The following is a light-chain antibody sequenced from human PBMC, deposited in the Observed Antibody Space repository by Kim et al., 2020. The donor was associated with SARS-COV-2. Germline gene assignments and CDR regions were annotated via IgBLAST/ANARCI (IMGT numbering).Light chain of an antibody. CDR3: AAWDASLSGLV. J-gene: IGLJ2*01. CDR1: SSNIGNNW. CDR2: KNN. V-gene: IGLV1-47*01. Sequence: GQRVTVSCSGNSSNIGNNWGDWYQQHPGTAPKLLIYKNNHRPSGVPDRFSASKSGTSASLAISGLRSEDEADYYCAAWDASLSGLVFGGGTQLTVL.